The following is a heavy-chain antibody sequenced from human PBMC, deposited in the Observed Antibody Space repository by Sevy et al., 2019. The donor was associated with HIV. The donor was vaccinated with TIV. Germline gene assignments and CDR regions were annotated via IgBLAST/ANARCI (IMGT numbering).Heavy chain of an antibody. D-gene: IGHD3-3*01. CDR3: TTAPILGAAINHYYYYYGMDV. CDR1: GFTFSNAW. J-gene: IGHJ6*02. Sequence: GGSLRLSCAASGFTFSNAWMSWVRQAPGKGLEWVGRIKSKTDGGTTDYAAPVKGRFTISREDSKNTLYLEMKSLNTEDKAVYYCTTAPILGAAINHYYYYYGMDVWGQGTTVTVSS. V-gene: IGHV3-15*01. CDR2: IKSKTDGGTT.